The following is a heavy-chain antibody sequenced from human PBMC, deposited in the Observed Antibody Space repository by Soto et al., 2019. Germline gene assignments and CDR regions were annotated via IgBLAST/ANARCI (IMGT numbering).Heavy chain of an antibody. CDR2: IIPILGIA. V-gene: IGHV1-69*08. Sequence: QVQLVQSGAEVKKPGSSVKVSCKASGGTFSSYTISWVRQAPGQGLEWMGRIIPILGIANYAQKFQGRVTITADKSTSTAYRELSSLRSEDTAVYYCAREGYDSSGYYVRWFDPWGQGTLVTVSS. J-gene: IGHJ5*02. D-gene: IGHD3-22*01. CDR3: AREGYDSSGYYVRWFDP. CDR1: GGTFSSYT.